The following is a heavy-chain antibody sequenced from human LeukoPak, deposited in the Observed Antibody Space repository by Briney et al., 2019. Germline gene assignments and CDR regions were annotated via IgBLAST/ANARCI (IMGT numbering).Heavy chain of an antibody. CDR2: IYPGDSDT. CDR1: GYSFTTYW. D-gene: IGHD1-14*01. J-gene: IGHJ4*02. V-gene: IGHV5-51*01. Sequence: GESLKISCKGSGYSFTTYWIGRVRQMPGKGLEWMGIIYPGDSDTRYKPSFQGQVTISADKYIPTGYLQGISLKASDAAIYYCARHYNGDYWGQGTLVTVSS. CDR3: ARHYNGDY.